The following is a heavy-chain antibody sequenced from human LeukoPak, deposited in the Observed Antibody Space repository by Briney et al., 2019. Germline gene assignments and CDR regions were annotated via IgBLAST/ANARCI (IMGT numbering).Heavy chain of an antibody. CDR3: VWNAYDAFDI. V-gene: IGHV4-34*01. Sequence: SETLSLTCAVYGGSFSGYYWSWIRQPPGKGLEWIGEINHSGSTNYNPSLKSRVTISVDTSKNQFSLKLSSVTAADTAVYYCVWNAYDAFDIWGQGTMVTVSS. D-gene: IGHD1-1*01. CDR1: GGSFSGYY. CDR2: INHSGST. J-gene: IGHJ3*02.